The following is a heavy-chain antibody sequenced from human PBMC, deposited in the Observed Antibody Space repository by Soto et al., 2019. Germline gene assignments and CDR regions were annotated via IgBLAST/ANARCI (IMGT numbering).Heavy chain of an antibody. CDR2: INPRGGST. D-gene: IGHD3-16*01. J-gene: IGHJ3*02. CDR3: ARDRSDDKVWGSYSLGHGAFDI. V-gene: IGHV1-46*01. Sequence: ASVKVSCKASGYTITSYYMHWVRQAPGQGLEWMGIINPRGGSTGYAQKFQGRATMSRDTSTSTVYMELSSLRSEDTAVYYCARDRSDDKVWGSYSLGHGAFDIWGQGTMVTVSS. CDR1: GYTITSYY.